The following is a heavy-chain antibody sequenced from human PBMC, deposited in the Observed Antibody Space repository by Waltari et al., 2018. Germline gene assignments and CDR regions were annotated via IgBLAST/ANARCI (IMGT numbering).Heavy chain of an antibody. V-gene: IGHV1-2*06. Sequence: QVQLVQSGAEVKKPGASVKVSCKASGYTFTGYYMHWVRQAPGQGLEWIGRINPNRGCTNYAQKFQGRVTMTRDTSISTAYMELSRLRSDDTAVYYCARVTSYYYGMDVWGQGTTVTVSS. CDR1: GYTFTGYY. D-gene: IGHD2-21*02. CDR2: INPNRGCT. J-gene: IGHJ6*02. CDR3: ARVTSYYYGMDV.